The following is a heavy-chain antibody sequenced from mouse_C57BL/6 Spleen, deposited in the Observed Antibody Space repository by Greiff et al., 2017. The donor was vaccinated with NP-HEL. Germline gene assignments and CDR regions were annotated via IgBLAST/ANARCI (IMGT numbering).Heavy chain of an antibody. J-gene: IGHJ4*01. CDR3: ARLGGYGSSYDAMDY. V-gene: IGHV1-81*01. CDR1: GYTFTSYG. D-gene: IGHD1-1*01. CDR2: ISPRSGNT. Sequence: QVQLQQSGAELARPGASVKLSCKASGYTFTSYGISWVKQRTGQGLAWIGAISPRSGNTYYTEQFKGKATLTADKSSSTEYMELRSLTSEDSAVYVCARLGGYGSSYDAMDYWGQGTSVTVSS.